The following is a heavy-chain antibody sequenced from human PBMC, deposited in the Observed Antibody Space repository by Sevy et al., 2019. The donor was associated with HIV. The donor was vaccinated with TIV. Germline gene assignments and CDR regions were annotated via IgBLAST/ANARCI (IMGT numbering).Heavy chain of an antibody. Sequence: ASVKVSCKASGYTFTDYYMHWVRQAPGQGLEWMGWINPNSGGTNYAQKFQGRVTMTRDTSISTAYMELSRLRSDDTAVYYRARGGRDYDILTGSHYYYYMDVWGKGTTVTVSS. CDR2: INPNSGGT. D-gene: IGHD3-9*01. CDR1: GYTFTDYY. CDR3: ARGGRDYDILTGSHYYYYMDV. J-gene: IGHJ6*03. V-gene: IGHV1-2*02.